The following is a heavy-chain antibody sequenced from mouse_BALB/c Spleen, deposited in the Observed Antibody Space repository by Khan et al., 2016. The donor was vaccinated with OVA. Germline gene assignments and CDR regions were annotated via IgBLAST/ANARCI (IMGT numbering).Heavy chain of an antibody. CDR1: GFSLTNYG. J-gene: IGHJ4*01. V-gene: IGHV2-6-1*01. CDR2: IWSDGST. Sequence: QMQLEESGPGLVAPSQSLSITCTISGFSLTNYGIHWVRQPPGKGLEWLVVIWSDGSTTYNSALKSRLSISKDNSKSQVFLKMNSLQTDDTAMYYCARQPYYHYYLMDYWGQGTSFTVSP. CDR3: ARQPYYHYYLMDY. D-gene: IGHD2-10*01.